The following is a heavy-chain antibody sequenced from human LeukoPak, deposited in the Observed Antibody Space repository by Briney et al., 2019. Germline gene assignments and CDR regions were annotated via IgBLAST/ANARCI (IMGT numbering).Heavy chain of an antibody. Sequence: SETLSLTCVVSGGSLSGSFSSYFWTWIRQPPGKGLEWIGEINRRGNTNYNPSLKSRVTMSVDTSKNDLSLELTSLTAAGTAVYYCARSYYGSGSYYNWFDPWGQGTLVTVSS. J-gene: IGHJ5*02. V-gene: IGHV4-34*01. CDR3: ARSYYGSGSYYNWFDP. CDR1: GGSLSGSFSSYF. D-gene: IGHD3-10*01. CDR2: INRRGNT.